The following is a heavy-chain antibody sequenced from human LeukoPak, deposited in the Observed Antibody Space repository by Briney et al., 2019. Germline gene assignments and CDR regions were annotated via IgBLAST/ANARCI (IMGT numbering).Heavy chain of an antibody. Sequence: GGSLRLSCAASGFTFSSYAMSWVRQAPGKGLEWVSSISGSGGSTYHADSVKGRFTISRDNSKNTLNLQINSLRAEDTAVYYCAKRYYYDSSGYYWHPTWEYWGQGTLVTVSS. V-gene: IGHV3-23*01. D-gene: IGHD3-22*01. CDR3: AKRYYYDSSGYYWHPTWEY. J-gene: IGHJ4*02. CDR1: GFTFSSYA. CDR2: ISGSGGST.